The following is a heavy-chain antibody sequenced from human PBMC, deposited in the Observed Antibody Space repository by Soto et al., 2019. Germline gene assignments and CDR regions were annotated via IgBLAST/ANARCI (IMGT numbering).Heavy chain of an antibody. D-gene: IGHD3-10*01. CDR2: TIPIFDTP. CDR3: ARDRGDGSGTKYNWFDS. J-gene: IGHJ5*01. CDR1: GGTFGNLG. Sequence: GASVKVSCKASGGTFGNLGISWLRQAPGQGLEWMGGTIPIFDTPHYAEKFRDRLTITADATSTAYMELTSLSSEDTATYYCARDRGDGSGTKYNWFDSWGQGTLVTVSS. V-gene: IGHV1-69*13.